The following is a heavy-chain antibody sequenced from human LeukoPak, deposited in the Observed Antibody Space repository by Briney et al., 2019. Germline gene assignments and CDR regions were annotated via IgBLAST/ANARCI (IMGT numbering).Heavy chain of an antibody. CDR1: GFTVNSNY. CDR2: IYAAGST. J-gene: IGHJ4*02. CDR3: ARGSVALDY. V-gene: IGHV3-66*01. D-gene: IGHD6-19*01. Sequence: GGSLRLSCAAFGFTVNSNYMTWVRQAPGKGLEWVSVIYAAGSTYYADSVKGRFTISRDNSQNTLYLQMNSLRAEDTAVYYCARGSVALDYWGQGTLVTVSS.